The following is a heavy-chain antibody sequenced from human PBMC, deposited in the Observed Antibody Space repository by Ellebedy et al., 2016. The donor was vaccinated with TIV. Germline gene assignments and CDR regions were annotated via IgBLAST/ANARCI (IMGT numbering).Heavy chain of an antibody. CDR2: ISSSGRTT. D-gene: IGHD4/OR15-4a*01. V-gene: IGHV3-23*01. CDR1: GFIFSNYA. Sequence: GGSLRLSXAASGFIFSNYAMTWVRQAPGKGLEWVSRISSSGRTTFYTSSVKGRFTISRDNSRNTLFLQMSRLRTDDSAIYYCARDEGVSALADYHPMDVWGPGTTVIVSS. CDR3: ARDEGVSALADYHPMDV. J-gene: IGHJ6*02.